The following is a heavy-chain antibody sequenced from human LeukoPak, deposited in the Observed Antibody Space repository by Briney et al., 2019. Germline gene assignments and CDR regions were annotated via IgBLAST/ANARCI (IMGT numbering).Heavy chain of an antibody. CDR3: ARASTICYSDLCNWFDP. CDR1: GYTFTSYG. V-gene: IGHV1-18*01. Sequence: GASVTVSCKASGYTFTSYGISWVRQAPGQGLEWMGWISAYNGNTNYAQKLQGRVTMTTDTSTSTAYMELRSLRSDDTAVYYCARASTICYSDLCNWFDPWGQGTLVTVSS. D-gene: IGHD2-2*01. J-gene: IGHJ5*02. CDR2: ISAYNGNT.